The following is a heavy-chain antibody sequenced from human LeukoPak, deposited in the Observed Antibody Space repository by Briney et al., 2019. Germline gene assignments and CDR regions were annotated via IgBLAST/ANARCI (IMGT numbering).Heavy chain of an antibody. D-gene: IGHD2-15*01. CDR2: INPNSGGT. CDR3: ARSEEGRFYDSAGYCKPFDL. V-gene: IGHV1-2*02. J-gene: IGHJ3*01. Sequence: ASVKVSCKASGYTFTGFYIHWVRQSPGQALEWMGWINPNSGGTNYAQKFQGRVTMTRDSSISTAYMELSRLSSDDTAIYYCARSEEGRFYDSAGYCKPFDLWGQGIMVIVSS. CDR1: GYTFTGFY.